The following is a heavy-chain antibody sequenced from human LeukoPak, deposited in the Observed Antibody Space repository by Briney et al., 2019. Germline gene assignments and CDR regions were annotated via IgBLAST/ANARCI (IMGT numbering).Heavy chain of an antibody. V-gene: IGHV3-21*01. J-gene: IGHJ4*02. CDR1: GFTVSSNY. CDR2: ISSSSSYI. Sequence: GGSLRLSCAASGFTVSSNYMSWVRQAPGKGLEWVSSISSSSSYIYYADSVKGRFTISRDNAKKSLYLQMKSLRAEDTAVYYCARRGYHDYSGFDYWGQGTLVTVSS. D-gene: IGHD1-26*01. CDR3: ARRGYHDYSGFDY.